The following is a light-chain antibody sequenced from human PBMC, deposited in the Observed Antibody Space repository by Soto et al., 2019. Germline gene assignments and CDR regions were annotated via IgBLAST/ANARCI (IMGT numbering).Light chain of an antibody. CDR3: QQYGSTPLT. V-gene: IGKV3-20*01. CDR1: QSVKNNY. J-gene: IGKJ4*01. Sequence: EIVLKQSPDTLSLSPGERATLSCRASQSVKNNYLAWYQQKPGQPPRFLIYDASSRATGIPDRFSGSGSGTDFTLTISRLEPEVFAVYYCQQYGSTPLTFGGGTKVDIK. CDR2: DAS.